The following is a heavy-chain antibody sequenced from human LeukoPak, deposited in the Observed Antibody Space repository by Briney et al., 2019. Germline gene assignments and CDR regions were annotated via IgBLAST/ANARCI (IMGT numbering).Heavy chain of an antibody. V-gene: IGHV1-69*13. CDR3: ARDQRPSCLGGICYSGDY. CDR1: GGTFHSYI. D-gene: IGHD2-15*01. CDR2: IVPIIGTA. J-gene: IGHJ4*02. Sequence: VASVKVSCKASGGTFHSYIVTWVRQAPGQGLECMGGIVPIIGTANYAQKFQGRVTITADDSTSTAYMELRSLRSEDTAIYYCARDQRPSCLGGICYSGDYWGQGTLVTVTS.